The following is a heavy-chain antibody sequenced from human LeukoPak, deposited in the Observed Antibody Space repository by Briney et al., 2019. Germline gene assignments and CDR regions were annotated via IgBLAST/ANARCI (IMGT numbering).Heavy chain of an antibody. CDR2: ISYDGSNK. V-gene: IGHV3-30-3*01. CDR1: GFTFSSYA. CDR3: ARGRGAVAGLFDY. Sequence: PGGSLRLSCAASGFTFSSYAMHWVRQAPGKGLEWVAVISYDGSNKYYADSVKGRFTISRDNSKNTLYLQMNSLRAEDTAVYYCARGRGAVAGLFDYWGQGTLVTVSS. D-gene: IGHD6-19*01. J-gene: IGHJ4*02.